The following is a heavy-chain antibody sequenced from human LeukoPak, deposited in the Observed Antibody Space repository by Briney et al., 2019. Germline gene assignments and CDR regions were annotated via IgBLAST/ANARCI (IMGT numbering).Heavy chain of an antibody. J-gene: IGHJ6*01. CDR2: IYSGGST. CDR3: VCHVVLSVGYHYGLGV. V-gene: IGHV3-66*01. Sequence: PGGSLRLSCAASGITVSSNDMSWVRQAPGKGLEWVSVIYSGGSTYYADSVKGRFTISRDISKNTLYLQMNSLRAEDTAVYYCVCHVVLSVGYHYGLGVWGQGTTVTVSS. D-gene: IGHD2-21*01. CDR1: GITVSSND.